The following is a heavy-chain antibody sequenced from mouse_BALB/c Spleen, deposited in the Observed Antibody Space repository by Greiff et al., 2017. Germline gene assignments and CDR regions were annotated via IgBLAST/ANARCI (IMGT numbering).Heavy chain of an antibody. CDR1: GYTFSSYW. D-gene: IGHD1-1*01. V-gene: IGHV1-9*01. Sequence: VQLQQSGAELMKPGASVKISCKATGYTFSSYWIEWVKQRPGHGLEWIGEILPGSGSTNYNEKFKGKATFTASTSSNTAYMQLSSLTSEDCAVYDCARERYGGQFFFDYWGQGTLVTVSA. CDR2: ILPGSGST. CDR3: ARERYGGQFFFDY. J-gene: IGHJ3*01.